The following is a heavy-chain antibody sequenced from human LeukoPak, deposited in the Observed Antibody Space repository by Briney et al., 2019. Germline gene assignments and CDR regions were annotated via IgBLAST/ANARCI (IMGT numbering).Heavy chain of an antibody. V-gene: IGHV3-48*03. Sequence: PGGSLRLSCAASGFTFSSYEMNWVRQAPGKGLEWVSYISSSGGTIYYADSVKGRFTISRDNAKNSLYLQMNSLRAEDTAVYYCAGFWGELHYWGQGTLVTVSS. CDR1: GFTFSSYE. J-gene: IGHJ4*02. CDR2: ISSSGGTI. CDR3: AGFWGELHY. D-gene: IGHD1-26*01.